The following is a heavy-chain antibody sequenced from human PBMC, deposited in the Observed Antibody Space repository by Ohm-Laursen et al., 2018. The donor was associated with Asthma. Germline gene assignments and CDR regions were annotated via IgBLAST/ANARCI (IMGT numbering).Heavy chain of an antibody. CDR1: GGSISSGSYY. CDR3: ASGQYYHASGQDY. J-gene: IGHJ4*02. Sequence: PSQTLSLTCTVSGGSISSGSYYWSWIRQHPGKGLEWIGYIYYSGSTYYNPSLKSRVSISVDTSKNQFSLELSSVTAADTAVYYCASGQYYHASGQDYWGQGTLVTVSS. CDR2: IYYSGST. D-gene: IGHD3-10*01. V-gene: IGHV4-31*03.